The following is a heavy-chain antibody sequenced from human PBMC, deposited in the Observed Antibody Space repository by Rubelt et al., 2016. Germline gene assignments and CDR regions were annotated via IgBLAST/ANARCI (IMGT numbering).Heavy chain of an antibody. CDR2: IIPILGIA. D-gene: IGHD6-19*01. CDR1: GYTSTSSY. J-gene: IGHJ4*02. CDR3: AGEGLAVAGTNYVDY. Sequence: QAQLVQSGAEVKKPGASVKVSCKASGYTSTSSYIHWVRQAPGQGLEWMGRIIPILGIANYAQKFQGRVTITADKSTSTAYMELSSLRSDDTAVYYCAGEGLAVAGTNYVDYWGQGTLVTVSS. V-gene: IGHV1-69*09.